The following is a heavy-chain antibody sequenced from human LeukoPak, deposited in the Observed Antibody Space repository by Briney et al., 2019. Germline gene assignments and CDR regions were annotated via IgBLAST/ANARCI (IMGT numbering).Heavy chain of an antibody. Sequence: GGSLRLSCAASGITLEDFAMHWVRQAPGKGLEWVSAISGSGGSTYYADSVKGRFTISRDNSKNTLYLQMNSLRAEDTAVYYCAKDHYYDSSGYPDYWGQGTLVTVSS. CDR3: AKDHYYDSSGYPDY. CDR2: ISGSGGST. J-gene: IGHJ4*02. D-gene: IGHD3-22*01. CDR1: GITLEDFA. V-gene: IGHV3-23*01.